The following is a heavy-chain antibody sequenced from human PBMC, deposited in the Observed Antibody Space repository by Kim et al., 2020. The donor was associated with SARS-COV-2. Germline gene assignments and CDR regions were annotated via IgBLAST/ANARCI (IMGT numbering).Heavy chain of an antibody. J-gene: IGHJ5*02. Sequence: SETLSLTCAVYGGSFSGYYWSWIRQPPGKGLEWIGEINHSGSTNYNPSLKSRVTISVDTSKNQFSLKLSSVTAADTAVYYCARTRAGRVATIGRWFDPWGQGTLVTVSS. V-gene: IGHV4-34*01. CDR2: INHSGST. CDR1: GGSFSGYY. D-gene: IGHD5-12*01. CDR3: ARTRAGRVATIGRWFDP.